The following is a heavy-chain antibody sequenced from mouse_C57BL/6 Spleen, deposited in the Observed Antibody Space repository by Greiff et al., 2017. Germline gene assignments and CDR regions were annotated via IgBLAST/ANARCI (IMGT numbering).Heavy chain of an antibody. CDR1: GYTFTSYT. J-gene: IGHJ2*01. D-gene: IGHD2-1*01. CDR3: ARGDGNYLDY. CDR2: INPSSGYT. V-gene: IGHV1-4*01. Sequence: QVQLQQSGAELARPGASVKMSCKASGYTFTSYTMHWVKQRPGQGLEWIGYINPSSGYTKYNQKFKDKATLTADKSSSTAYMQLSRLTSEDSAVYYCARGDGNYLDYWGQGTTLTVSS.